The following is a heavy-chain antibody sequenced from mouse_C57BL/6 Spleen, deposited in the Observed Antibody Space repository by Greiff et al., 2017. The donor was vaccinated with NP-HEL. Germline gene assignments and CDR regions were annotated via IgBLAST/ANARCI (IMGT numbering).Heavy chain of an antibody. CDR2: INPNNGGT. CDR1: GYTFTDYY. V-gene: IGHV1-26*01. Sequence: VQLQQSGPELVKPGASVKISCKASGYTFTDYYMNWVKQSHGKSLEWIGDINPNNGGTSYNQKFMGKATLTVDKSSSTAYMELRSLTSEDSAVYYCARGEGGFAYWGQGTLVTVSA. J-gene: IGHJ3*01. CDR3: ARGEGGFAY.